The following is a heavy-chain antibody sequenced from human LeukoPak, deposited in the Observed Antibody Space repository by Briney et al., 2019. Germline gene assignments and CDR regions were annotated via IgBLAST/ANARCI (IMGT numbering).Heavy chain of an antibody. CDR3: ARGGRFPSSGSYLDF. CDR2: ISSSGSTI. Sequence: GGSLRLSCAASGFTFSSYEMNWVRQAPGKGLEWVSYISSSGSTIYYADSVKGRFTISRDNAKNSLYLQMNSLRAEDTAVYYCARGGRFPSSGSYLDFWGEGPLVTVSS. D-gene: IGHD3-10*01. CDR1: GFTFSSYE. J-gene: IGHJ4*02. V-gene: IGHV3-48*03.